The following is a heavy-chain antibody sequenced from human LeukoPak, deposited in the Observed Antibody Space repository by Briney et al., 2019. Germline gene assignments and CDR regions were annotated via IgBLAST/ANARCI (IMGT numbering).Heavy chain of an antibody. CDR3: ARGTLMWFGAKMEYYFDS. Sequence: SETLSLTCAVYGGSFSGYYWSWIRQPPGKGLEWIGEINHSGSTNYNPSLKSRVTISVDTSKNQFSLSLKSVTAADTAMYYCARGTLMWFGAKMEYYFDSWGQGTPLTVSS. V-gene: IGHV4-34*01. CDR2: INHSGST. D-gene: IGHD3-10*01. J-gene: IGHJ4*02. CDR1: GGSFSGYY.